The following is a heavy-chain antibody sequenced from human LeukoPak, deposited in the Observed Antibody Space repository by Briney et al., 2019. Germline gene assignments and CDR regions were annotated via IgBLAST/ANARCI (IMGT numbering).Heavy chain of an antibody. CDR3: ARDDTLMGVPFDY. CDR1: GDSVSSNSAA. J-gene: IGHJ4*02. CDR2: THYRSKWNN. D-gene: IGHD2-8*01. Sequence: SQTLSLTCAISGDSVSSNSAAWSWIRQSPSRGLEWLGRTHYRSKWNNDYAISVKSRITINADTSKNQFSLHLSSVTPDDTAAYYCARDDTLMGVPFDYWGQGTLVTVSS. V-gene: IGHV6-1*01.